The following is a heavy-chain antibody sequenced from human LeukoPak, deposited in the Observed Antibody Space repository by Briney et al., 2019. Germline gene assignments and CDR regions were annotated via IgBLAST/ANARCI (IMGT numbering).Heavy chain of an antibody. CDR3: ARDIAAAVGSWFDP. Sequence: SQTLSLICTVSGGSISSGGYYWSWIRQHPGKGLEWIGYIYYSGSTYYNPSLKSRVTISVDTSKNQFSLKLSSVTAADTAVYYCARDIAAAVGSWFDPWGQGTLVTVSS. J-gene: IGHJ5*02. D-gene: IGHD6-13*01. V-gene: IGHV4-31*03. CDR2: IYYSGST. CDR1: GGSISSGGYY.